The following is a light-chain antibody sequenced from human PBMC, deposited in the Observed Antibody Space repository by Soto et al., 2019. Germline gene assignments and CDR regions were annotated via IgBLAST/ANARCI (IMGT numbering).Light chain of an antibody. Sequence: EIVLTQSPGTLSLSPGERATLSCRASQSVTSDFLAWYQQKPGQAPRLLIYGASTRAAGVPDRFSGSGSGPDFTLTITTLEFEDFAVYYCPHYGRSSLMFTFGQGTTLAV. CDR1: QSVTSDF. CDR2: GAS. J-gene: IGKJ2*01. CDR3: PHYGRSSLMFT. V-gene: IGKV3-20*01.